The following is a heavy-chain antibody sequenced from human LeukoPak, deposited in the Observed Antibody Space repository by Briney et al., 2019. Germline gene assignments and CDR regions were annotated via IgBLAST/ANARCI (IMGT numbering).Heavy chain of an antibody. J-gene: IGHJ6*03. CDR3: ATKPAPYPFYYYYMDV. D-gene: IGHD2-2*01. V-gene: IGHV4-61*02. CDR1: GDSISSGDYY. CDR2: ISSSGST. Sequence: PSETLSLTCTVSGDSISSGDYYWSWIRQPAGKGLEWIGRISSSGSTNYNPSLKSRVTISVDTSKNQFSLKLSSVTAADTAVYYCATKPAPYPFYYYYMDVWGKGTTVTVSS.